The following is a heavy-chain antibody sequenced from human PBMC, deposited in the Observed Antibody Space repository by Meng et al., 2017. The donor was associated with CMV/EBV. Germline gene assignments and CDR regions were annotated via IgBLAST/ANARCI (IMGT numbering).Heavy chain of an antibody. D-gene: IGHD3-22*01. CDR3: AADPMIVVVITTVRVFDY. V-gene: IGHV1-58*01. CDR2: IVVGSGNT. Sequence: SVKVSCKASGFTFTSSAVQWVRQARGQRLAWIGWIVVGSGNTNYAQKFQERVTITRDMSTSTAYMELSSLRSEDTAVYYCAADPMIVVVITTVRVFDYWGQGTLVTVSS. CDR1: GFTFTSSA. J-gene: IGHJ4*02.